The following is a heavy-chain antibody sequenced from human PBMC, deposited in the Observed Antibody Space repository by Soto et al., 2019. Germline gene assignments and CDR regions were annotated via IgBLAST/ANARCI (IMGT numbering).Heavy chain of an antibody. Sequence: GGSLRLSCAASRFTFSNYAMNWVRQAPGKGLEWVSVISGSGGSTYYADSVKGRFTISRDNSKNTLYLQMNSLRAEDTAVYYCAKGNAYTVTTYFDYWGQGTLVTVSS. CDR2: ISGSGGST. V-gene: IGHV3-23*01. J-gene: IGHJ4*02. D-gene: IGHD4-17*01. CDR1: RFTFSNYA. CDR3: AKGNAYTVTTYFDY.